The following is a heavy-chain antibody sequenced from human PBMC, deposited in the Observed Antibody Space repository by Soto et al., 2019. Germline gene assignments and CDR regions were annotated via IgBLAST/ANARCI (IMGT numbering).Heavy chain of an antibody. CDR2: IKGDGTTT. J-gene: IGHJ3*02. V-gene: IGHV3-74*01. D-gene: IGHD1-26*01. Sequence: EAHLVESGGGLPQPGGSLRLSCVASGFNFSPYFMAWVRQGPGRGLEWVSHIKGDGTTTPYADSVRGRFIISRDNGRNTLFLQMNSLRDEDTAVYYCVRDRGTPDSFDIWGQGTTVIVSS. CDR1: GFNFSPYF. CDR3: VRDRGTPDSFDI.